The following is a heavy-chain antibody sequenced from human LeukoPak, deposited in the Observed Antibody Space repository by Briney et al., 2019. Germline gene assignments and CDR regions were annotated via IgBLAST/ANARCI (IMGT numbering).Heavy chain of an antibody. Sequence: PGGSLRLSCAASGFTFDDYAMHWVRQAPGKGLEWVSGISWNSGSIGYADSVKGRFTISRDNAKNSLYLQMNSLRAEDMALYYCAKSPGPYYYYYMDVWGKGTTVTVSS. CDR1: GFTFDDYA. V-gene: IGHV3-9*03. CDR3: AKSPGPYYYYYMDV. J-gene: IGHJ6*03. CDR2: ISWNSGSI.